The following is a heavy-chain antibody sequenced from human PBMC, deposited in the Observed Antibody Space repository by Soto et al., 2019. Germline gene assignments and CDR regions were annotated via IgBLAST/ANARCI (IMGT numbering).Heavy chain of an antibody. CDR3: ASRYRSAFDI. J-gene: IGHJ3*02. CDR2: IYYSGST. CDR1: GGSISSYY. D-gene: IGHD3-16*02. V-gene: IGHV4-59*01. Sequence: QVQLQESGPGLVKPSETLSLTCTVSGGSISSYYWSWIRQPPGKGLEWIGYIYYSGSTNYNPSLKSRAPSSGATSKILFSLNLSSVTAADTAVYYCASRYRSAFDIWGQGTMVTVSS.